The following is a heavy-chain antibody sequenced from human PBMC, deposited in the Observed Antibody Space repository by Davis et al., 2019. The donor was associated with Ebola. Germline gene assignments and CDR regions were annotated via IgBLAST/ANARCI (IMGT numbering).Heavy chain of an antibody. J-gene: IGHJ6*02. V-gene: IGHV3-23*01. D-gene: IGHD6-13*01. CDR2: ISGSGGST. CDR1: GFTFSNYW. CDR3: AKGRSSWYGYYYGMDV. Sequence: GGSLRLSCAASGFTFSNYWMHWVRQAPGKGLEWVSAISGSGGSTYYADSVKGRFTISRDNSKNTLYLQMNSLRAEDTAVYYCAKGRSSWYGYYYGMDVWGQGTTVTVSS.